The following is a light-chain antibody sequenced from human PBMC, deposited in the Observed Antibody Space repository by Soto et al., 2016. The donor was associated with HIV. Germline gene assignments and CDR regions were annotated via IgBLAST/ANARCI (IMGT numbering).Light chain of an antibody. CDR2: DDT. Sequence: SYVLTQPPSVSAAPGKTATITCAGDNIGNKAVHWYQQKPCQAPVLVVFDDTRRPSGIPERFSGSNSGNTATLIISRVEVGDEADFYCQVWDRNTDHRVFGGGTKLTVL. CDR1: NIGNKA. V-gene: IGLV3-21*03. CDR3: QVWDRNTDHRV. J-gene: IGLJ2*01.